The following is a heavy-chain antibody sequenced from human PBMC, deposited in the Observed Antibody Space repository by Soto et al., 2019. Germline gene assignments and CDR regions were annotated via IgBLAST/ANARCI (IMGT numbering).Heavy chain of an antibody. Sequence: TSETLSLTCAVYGGSFSGYYWSWIRQPPGKGLEWIGEINHSGSTNYNPSLKSRVTISVDTSKNQFSLKLSSVTAADTAVYYCARGNTNIVVVVAATKRGYYYYYMDVWGKGTTVTVSS. CDR3: ARGNTNIVVVVAATKRGYYYYYMDV. CDR2: INHSGST. J-gene: IGHJ6*03. D-gene: IGHD2-15*01. CDR1: GGSFSGYY. V-gene: IGHV4-34*01.